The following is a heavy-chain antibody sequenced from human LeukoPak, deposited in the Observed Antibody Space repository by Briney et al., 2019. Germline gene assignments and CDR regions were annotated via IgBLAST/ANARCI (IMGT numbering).Heavy chain of an antibody. CDR3: ARYSGGIAVAGSEWYYFDY. D-gene: IGHD6-19*01. V-gene: IGHV4-34*01. Sequence: SETLSLTCAVHGGSFSGYYWSWIRQPPGKGLEWIGEINHSGSTNYNPSLKSRVTISVDTSKNQFSLKLGSVTAADTAVYYCARYSGGIAVAGSEWYYFDYWGQGTLVTVSS. CDR2: INHSGST. CDR1: GGSFSGYY. J-gene: IGHJ4*02.